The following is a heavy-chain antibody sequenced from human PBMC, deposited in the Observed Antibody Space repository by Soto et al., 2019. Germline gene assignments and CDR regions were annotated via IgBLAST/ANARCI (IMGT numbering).Heavy chain of an antibody. CDR3: ARGREGIAAAGHY. J-gene: IGHJ4*02. Sequence: PGGSLRLSCAASGFTFSSYAMHWVRQAPGKGLEWVAVISYDGSNKYYADSVKGRFTISRDNSKNTLYLQMNSLRAEDTAVFYCARGREGIAAAGHYWGQGTLVTVSS. D-gene: IGHD6-13*01. CDR1: GFTFSSYA. V-gene: IGHV3-30-3*01. CDR2: ISYDGSNK.